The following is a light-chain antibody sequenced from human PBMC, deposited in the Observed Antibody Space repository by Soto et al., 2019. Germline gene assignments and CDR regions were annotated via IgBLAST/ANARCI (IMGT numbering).Light chain of an antibody. CDR2: DAS. J-gene: IGKJ2*01. CDR3: QQYGSSSYT. CDR1: QSVSSN. V-gene: IGKV3-15*01. Sequence: EILMTQSPATLSVSPGERATLSCRASQSVSSNLAWYQQKPGQAPRLLIYDASTRATGIPASFSGSGSGTEFTLTVSSLQSEDFAVYYCQQYGSSSYTFGQGTRLEIK.